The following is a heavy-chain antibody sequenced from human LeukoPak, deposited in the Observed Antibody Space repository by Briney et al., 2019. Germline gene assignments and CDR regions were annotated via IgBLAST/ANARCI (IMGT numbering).Heavy chain of an antibody. CDR2: INPNSGGT. J-gene: IGHJ6*03. V-gene: IGHV1-2*06. CDR3: ARAGYCSGGSCYPYYYYYYMDV. CDR1: GYTFTGYY. Sequence: GASVKVSCKASGYTFTGYYMHWVRQAPGQGLEWMGRINPNSGGTNYAQKFQGRVTMTRDTSISTAYMELSRLRSDDTAVYYCARAGYCSGGSCYPYYYYYYMDVWGKGTTVTVSS. D-gene: IGHD2-15*01.